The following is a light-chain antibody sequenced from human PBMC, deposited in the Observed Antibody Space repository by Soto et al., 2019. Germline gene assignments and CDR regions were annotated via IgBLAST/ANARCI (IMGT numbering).Light chain of an antibody. CDR1: QNISVW. J-gene: IGKJ3*01. CDR2: DAS. V-gene: IGKV1-5*01. Sequence: DIQMTQSPSTLSASVGDGVTITCRASQNISVWLAWYQQRPGKAPKFLIYDASSLETGVPSRFSGSGSGTEFTLTIRSLQPDDFATYYCQQTSSAPFTFGPGTKVDIK. CDR3: QQTSSAPFT.